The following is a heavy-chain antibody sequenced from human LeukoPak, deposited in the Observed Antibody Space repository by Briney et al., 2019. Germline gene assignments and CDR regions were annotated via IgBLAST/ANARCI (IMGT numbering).Heavy chain of an antibody. D-gene: IGHD4-23*01. CDR1: GYTFTSYA. CDR3: ARDVNGGNFDY. Sequence: GASVKVSCKASGYTFTSYAMHWVRQAPGQRLEWMGWVNGGNGNTKYSQKFQGRVTITRDTSANAAYMELSSLRSEDTAVYYCARDVNGGNFDYWGQGTLVTVSS. CDR2: VNGGNGNT. J-gene: IGHJ4*02. V-gene: IGHV1-3*01.